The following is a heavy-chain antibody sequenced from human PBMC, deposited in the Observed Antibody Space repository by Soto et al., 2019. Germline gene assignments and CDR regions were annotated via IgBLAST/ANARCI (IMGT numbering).Heavy chain of an antibody. CDR3: ARATRTTYYYYGMDV. CDR1: GFSFDDYG. CDR2: IKWNGGST. Sequence: EVQLVESGGGVVRPGGSLRLSCAASGFSFDDYGMSWVRQAPGKGLEWVSGIKWNGGSTGYADSVTGRFTISRDNAKNSLYLQMNSLRVEDTALYYCARATRTTYYYYGMDVWGQGTTVTVSS. J-gene: IGHJ6*02. V-gene: IGHV3-20*04.